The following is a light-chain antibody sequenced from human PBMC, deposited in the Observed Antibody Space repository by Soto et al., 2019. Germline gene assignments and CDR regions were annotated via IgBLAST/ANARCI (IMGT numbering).Light chain of an antibody. V-gene: IGLV2-14*03. J-gene: IGLJ1*01. CDR2: DVS. CDR3: CSYAGSSSDV. CDR1: SGDVGGHDY. Sequence: QSALTQPASVSGSPGQSVSISCTGTSGDVGGHDYVSWYQQYPGKAPTLMIYDVSNRPSGVSDRFSGSKSGNTASLTISGLQTEDEADYYCCSYAGSSSDVFGTGTKLTVL.